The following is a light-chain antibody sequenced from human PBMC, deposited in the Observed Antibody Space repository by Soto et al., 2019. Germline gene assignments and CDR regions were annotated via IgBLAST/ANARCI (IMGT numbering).Light chain of an antibody. CDR1: QSLLHSNGYNY. CDR3: MQALETPLT. CDR2: LGS. V-gene: IGKV2-28*01. J-gene: IGKJ4*01. Sequence: DIVMTQSPLSLPVTPGEPASISCRSSQSLLHSNGYNYLDWYLQKLGQSQQLLIYLGSNRDCGVPDRFSGSGSGTDFTLKISRVEAEDVGVYYCMQALETPLTFGGGTKVEIK.